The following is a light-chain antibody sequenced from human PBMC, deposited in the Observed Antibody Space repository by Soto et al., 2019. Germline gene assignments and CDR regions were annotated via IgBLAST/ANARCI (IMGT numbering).Light chain of an antibody. V-gene: IGKV3D-7*01. CDR2: GAS. Sequence: PGERVTLSCRASQSVSSSYLTWYQQKPGQAPRLLIYGASTRATSIPARFSGSGYGTDFTLTISSLQPEDFAVYYCQQDYNLPLTFGGGTKVEIK. J-gene: IGKJ4*01. CDR3: QQDYNLPLT. CDR1: QSVSSSY.